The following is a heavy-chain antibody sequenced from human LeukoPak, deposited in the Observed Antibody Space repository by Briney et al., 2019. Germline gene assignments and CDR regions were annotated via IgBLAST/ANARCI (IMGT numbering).Heavy chain of an antibody. CDR1: GDSVSSNSAA. V-gene: IGHV6-1*01. Sequence: SQTLSLTCAISGDSVSSNSAAWNWIRQSPSRGLGWLGRTYYRSKWYNDYAVSVKSRITINPDTSKNQFSLQLNSVTPEDTAVYYCARVPRTGRDGYNYPGAFDIWGQGTMVTVSS. CDR2: TYYRSKWYN. D-gene: IGHD5-24*01. J-gene: IGHJ3*02. CDR3: ARVPRTGRDGYNYPGAFDI.